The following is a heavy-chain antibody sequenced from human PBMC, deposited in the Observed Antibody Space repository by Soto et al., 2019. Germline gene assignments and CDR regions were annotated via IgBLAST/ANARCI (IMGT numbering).Heavy chain of an antibody. J-gene: IGHJ6*02. Sequence: QVQLVQSGAEVKKPGPSVKVSCKASGYTFTSYDINWVRQAPGQGLEWMGWMTPNCGNTGYAQKFQGRVTMTRNTSMSTAYMELSSLRSEDTAVYYCARGWATMYRSLWSYYYYGMDVWGQGTTVTVSS. D-gene: IGHD6-6*01. V-gene: IGHV1-8*01. CDR3: ARGWATMYRSLWSYYYYGMDV. CDR2: MTPNCGNT. CDR1: GYTFTSYD.